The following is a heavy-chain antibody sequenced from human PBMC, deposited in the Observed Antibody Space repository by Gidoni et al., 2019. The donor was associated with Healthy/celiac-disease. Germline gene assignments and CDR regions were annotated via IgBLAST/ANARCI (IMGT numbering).Heavy chain of an antibody. Sequence: QVQLVQSGAEVKQPGASVKVSCQASGYTFTGYYMPWVRQAPGQGLEWMGWINPNSGGTNYAQKFQGRVTMTRDTSISTAYMELSRLRSDDTAVYYCASDYDFWSGYWEGYYYGMDVWGQGTTVTVSS. CDR2: INPNSGGT. V-gene: IGHV1-2*02. CDR1: GYTFTGYY. J-gene: IGHJ6*02. D-gene: IGHD3-3*01. CDR3: ASDYDFWSGYWEGYYYGMDV.